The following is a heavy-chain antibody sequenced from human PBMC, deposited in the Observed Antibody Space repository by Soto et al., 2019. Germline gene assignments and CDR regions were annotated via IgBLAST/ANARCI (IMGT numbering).Heavy chain of an antibody. CDR3: ARKGGYYDILTGRSYGMDV. CDR1: GGSISGGTYY. J-gene: IGHJ6*02. D-gene: IGHD3-9*01. CDR2: INHSGST. Sequence: PSETLSLTCTVSGGSISGGTYYWSWIRQPPGQGLELIGEINHSGSTNYNPSLNSRVTISVDTSKNQFSLKLSSVTAADTAVYYCARKGGYYDILTGRSYGMDVWGQGTTVTVSS. V-gene: IGHV4-39*07.